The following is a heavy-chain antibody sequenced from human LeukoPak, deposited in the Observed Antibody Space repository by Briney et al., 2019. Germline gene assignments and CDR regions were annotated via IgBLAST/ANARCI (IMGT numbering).Heavy chain of an antibody. D-gene: IGHD3-16*01. CDR1: GFTFSSYG. CDR2: IRYDGSNR. J-gene: IGHJ4*02. CDR3: AKDAWGGKHFDY. Sequence: GVSLRLSCAASGFTFSSYGMHWVRQAPGKGLEWVAFIRYDGSNRYYADSVKGRFTISRDNSKNTLYLQMNSLRAEDTAVYYCAKDAWGGKHFDYWGQGTLVTVSS. V-gene: IGHV3-30*02.